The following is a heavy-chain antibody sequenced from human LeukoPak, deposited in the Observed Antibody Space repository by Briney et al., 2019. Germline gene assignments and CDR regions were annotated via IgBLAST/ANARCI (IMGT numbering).Heavy chain of an antibody. V-gene: IGHV3-21*01. CDR2: ISSSSSYI. CDR1: GFTFSSYS. Sequence: GGSLRLSCAASGFTFSSYSMNWVRQAPGKGLEWVSSISSSSSYIYYADSVKGRFTISRDNAKNSLYLQMNSLRAEDTGVYYCEKAGYSSSWSEYYYYYMDVWGKGTTVTVSS. CDR3: EKAGYSSSWSEYYYYYMDV. D-gene: IGHD6-13*01. J-gene: IGHJ6*03.